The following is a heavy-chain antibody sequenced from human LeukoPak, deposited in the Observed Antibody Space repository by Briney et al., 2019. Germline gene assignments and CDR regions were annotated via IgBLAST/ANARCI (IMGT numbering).Heavy chain of an antibody. J-gene: IGHJ6*03. CDR2: ISGSGGST. CDR3: AKTFGYCSGGSCAYYYYYYMDV. D-gene: IGHD2-15*01. CDR1: GFTFSSYG. Sequence: PGGSLRLSCAASGFTFSSYGMSWVRQAPGKGLEWVSGISGSGGSTYYADSVKGRFTISRDNSKNTLYLQMNSLRAEDTAVYYCAKTFGYCSGGSCAYYYYYYMDVWGKGTTVTVSS. V-gene: IGHV3-23*01.